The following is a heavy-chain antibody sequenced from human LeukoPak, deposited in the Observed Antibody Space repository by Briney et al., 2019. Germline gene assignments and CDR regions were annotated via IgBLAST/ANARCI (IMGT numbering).Heavy chain of an antibody. CDR1: GGTFSSYA. J-gene: IGHJ4*02. V-gene: IGHV1-69*05. CDR3: ARGDYYGSGRGVDY. D-gene: IGHD3-10*01. Sequence: AASVKVSCKASGGTFSSYAISWVRQAPGQGLEWMGGIIPIFGTANYAQKFQGRVTITRDTSASTAYMELSSLRSEDTAVYYCARGDYYGSGRGVDYWGQGTLVTVSS. CDR2: IIPIFGTA.